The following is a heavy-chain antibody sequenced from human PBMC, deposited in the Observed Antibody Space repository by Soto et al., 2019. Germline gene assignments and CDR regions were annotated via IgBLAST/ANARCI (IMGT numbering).Heavy chain of an antibody. Sequence: PGGSLRLSCAASGFTSGFTFSRYWMSWVRQAPGKGLEWVANIKQDGGEKYYVDSVKGRFTISRDNAKNSLYLQMNSLRAEDTAVYYCASGLIVGATRQIGLDYCGQGTLVTVSS. D-gene: IGHD1-26*01. CDR2: IKQDGGEK. V-gene: IGHV3-7*01. CDR1: GFTFSRYW. J-gene: IGHJ4*02. CDR3: ASGLIVGATRQIGLDY.